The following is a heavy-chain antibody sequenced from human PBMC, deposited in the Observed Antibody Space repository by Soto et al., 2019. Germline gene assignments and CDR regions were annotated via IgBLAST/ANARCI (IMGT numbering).Heavy chain of an antibody. CDR1: GGSISSSSYY. D-gene: IGHD3-10*01. CDR3: ASLWFGELFRFDY. CDR2: IYYSGST. J-gene: IGHJ4*02. V-gene: IGHV4-39*01. Sequence: SETLSLTCTVSGGSISSSSYYWGWIRQPPGKGLEWIGSIYYSGSTYYNPSLKSRVTISVDTSKNQFSLKLSSVTAADTAVYYCASLWFGELFRFDYWGQGTLVTVSS.